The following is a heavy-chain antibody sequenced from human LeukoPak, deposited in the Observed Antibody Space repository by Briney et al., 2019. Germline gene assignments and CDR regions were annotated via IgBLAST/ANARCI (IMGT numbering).Heavy chain of an antibody. CDR3: TRGHSGSYQRTDAFDI. CDR2: IDSSSGYI. CDR1: GFTFSAYS. D-gene: IGHD1-26*01. Sequence: PGGPLRLSCAASGFTFSAYSMNWVRQAPGKGLEWVSSIDSSSGYIYYADSMKGRFTVSRDNAQNSMYLQMNSLRADDTAVYYCTRGHSGSYQRTDAFDIWGQGTMVTVSS. V-gene: IGHV3-21*01. J-gene: IGHJ3*02.